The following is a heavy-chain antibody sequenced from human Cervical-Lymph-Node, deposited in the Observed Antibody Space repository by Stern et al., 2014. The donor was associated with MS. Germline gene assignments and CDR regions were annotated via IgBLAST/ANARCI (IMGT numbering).Heavy chain of an antibody. CDR1: GYTFSSYD. CDR2: IYIGEGKT. Sequence: VQLVESGGGVQKPGASVKVSCKGSGYTFSSYDMHWVRQAPGQGLEWMGIIYIGEGKTNYAPQFQGRVTLHRDTAASTVFMDMSRLRADDTAVYYGASDTSGEYFFDYWGQGALVTVSS. D-gene: IGHD3-10*01. J-gene: IGHJ4*02. CDR3: ASDTSGEYFFDY. V-gene: IGHV1-46*01.